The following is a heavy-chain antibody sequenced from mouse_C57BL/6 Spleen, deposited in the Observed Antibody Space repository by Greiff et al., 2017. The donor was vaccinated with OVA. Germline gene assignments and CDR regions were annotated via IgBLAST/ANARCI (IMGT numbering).Heavy chain of an antibody. V-gene: IGHV1-18*01. J-gene: IGHJ1*03. CDR1: GYTFTDYN. CDR2: INPNNGGT. CDR3: ARSTTVAVPPYWYFDV. Sequence: VQLKQSGPELVKPGASVKIPCKASGYTFTDYNMDWVKQSHGKSLEWIGDINPNNGGTIYNQKFKGKATLTVDKSSSTAYMELRSLTSEDTAVYYCARSTTVAVPPYWYFDVWGTGTTVTVSS. D-gene: IGHD1-1*01.